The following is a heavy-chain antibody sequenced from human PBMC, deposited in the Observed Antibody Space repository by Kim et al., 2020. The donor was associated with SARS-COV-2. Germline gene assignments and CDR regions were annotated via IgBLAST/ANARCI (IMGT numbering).Heavy chain of an antibody. D-gene: IGHD5-12*01. CDR1: GGTFSSYA. Sequence: SVKVSCKASGGTFSSYAISWVRQAPGQGLEWMGRIIPILGIANYAQKFQGRVTITADKSTSTAYMELSSLRSEDTAVYYCARDGYNLVGDYYYGMDVWGQGTTVTVSS. V-gene: IGHV1-69*04. J-gene: IGHJ6*02. CDR3: ARDGYNLVGDYYYGMDV. CDR2: IIPILGIA.